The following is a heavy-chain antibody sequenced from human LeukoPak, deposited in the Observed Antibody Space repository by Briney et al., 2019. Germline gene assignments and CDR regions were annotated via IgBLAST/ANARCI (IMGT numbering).Heavy chain of an antibody. D-gene: IGHD2-2*01. CDR1: GFPFSTYW. V-gene: IGHV3-7*01. J-gene: IGHJ4*02. CDR2: INQDGTEK. Sequence: GGSLRLSCAASGFPFSTYWMSWVRQAPGKGLEWVANINQDGTEKYYVDSVKGRFTISRDYAKNSLYLQMNSLRAEDTAVYYCARDHLYCSSTSCYANYFDYWGQGTLVTVSS. CDR3: ARDHLYCSSTSCYANYFDY.